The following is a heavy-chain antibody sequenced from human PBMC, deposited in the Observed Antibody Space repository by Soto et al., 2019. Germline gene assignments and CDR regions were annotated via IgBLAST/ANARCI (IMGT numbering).Heavy chain of an antibody. D-gene: IGHD3-9*01. J-gene: IGHJ4*02. Sequence: EVQLVESGGDLVQRGGSQRLSCAASGFPFSSYWMHWVRHTPGKGLDWVARISGDGVTTYYADSVTGRLTVSRDNAKNTLSLQISGLRAEDTAVYYCAREYYGLLTGYYTDYWGQGTLVSVSS. CDR2: ISGDGVTT. CDR3: AREYYGLLTGYYTDY. V-gene: IGHV3-74*01. CDR1: GFPFSSYW.